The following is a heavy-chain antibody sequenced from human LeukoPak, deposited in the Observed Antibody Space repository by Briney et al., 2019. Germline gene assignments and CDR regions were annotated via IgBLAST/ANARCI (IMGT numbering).Heavy chain of an antibody. CDR1: GFTFSSYS. CDR3: ARDRGKAVALFDY. Sequence: PGGSLRLSCAASGFTFSSYSMNWVRQAPGKGLEWVSSISSSSSYIYYADSVKGRFTISRDNAKNSLYLQMNSLRAEDTAVYYCARDRGKAVALFDYWGQGTLVTVSS. CDR2: ISSSSSYI. J-gene: IGHJ4*02. V-gene: IGHV3-21*01. D-gene: IGHD6-19*01.